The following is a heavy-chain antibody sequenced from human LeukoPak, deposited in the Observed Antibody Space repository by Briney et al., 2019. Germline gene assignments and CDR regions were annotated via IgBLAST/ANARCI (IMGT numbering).Heavy chain of an antibody. J-gene: IGHJ5*02. Sequence: SETLSLLCAVNGGTLSGYYRGWIRQPPGKGLEWIGEINDSGRANYNPSLKSRVTISVDTSKNQFSPKLSSVTAADTAVYYCGRCVSWRLFDLGAQGTVVTVSS. CDR1: GGTLSGYY. CDR3: GRCVSWRLFDL. D-gene: IGHD5/OR15-5a*01. V-gene: IGHV4-34*01. CDR2: INDSGRA.